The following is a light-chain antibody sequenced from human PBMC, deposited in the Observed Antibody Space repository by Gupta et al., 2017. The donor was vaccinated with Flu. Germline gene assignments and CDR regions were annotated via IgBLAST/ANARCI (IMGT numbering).Light chain of an antibody. V-gene: IGLV1-51*01. CDR1: SNIGTNS. Sequence: SNIGTNSISRFKQPPGTSPKRLIYDTESRPSGTPDRFSGAKAGTSAILGITGLQPGDEADYYCGTWDTSRSGVVVFGAGTKLTVL. CDR2: DTE. J-gene: IGLJ2*01. CDR3: GTWDTSRSGVVV.